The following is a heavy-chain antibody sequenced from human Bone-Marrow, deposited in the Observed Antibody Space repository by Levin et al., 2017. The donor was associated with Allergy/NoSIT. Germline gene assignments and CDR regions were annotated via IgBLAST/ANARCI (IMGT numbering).Heavy chain of an antibody. V-gene: IGHV2-5*02. Sequence: SGPTLVKPTQTLTLTCTFSGFSLTTAGVGVGWIRQPPGKALEWLALIYWDDDKRYRSSLKSRLTITKDTSKTQVVFTMTNMDPVDTATYFCVHKHRIEAAARGNYFDPWGQGTLVTVSS. CDR2: IYWDDDK. CDR3: VHKHRIEAAARGNYFDP. J-gene: IGHJ5*02. D-gene: IGHD2-15*01. CDR1: GFSLTTAGVG.